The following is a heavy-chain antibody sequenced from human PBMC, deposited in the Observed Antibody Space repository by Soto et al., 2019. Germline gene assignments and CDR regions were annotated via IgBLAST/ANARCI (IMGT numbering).Heavy chain of an antibody. CDR3: ARDNSGYVFGAVAYVDLFDP. CDR2: ISYDGSNK. D-gene: IGHD5-12*01. CDR1: GFTFSSYA. Sequence: QVQLVESGGGVVQPGRSLRLSCAASGFTFSSYAMHWVRQAPGKGLEWVAVISYDGSNKYYADSVKGRFTISRDNSKTTLYLQMNSLRADDTAVYYCARDNSGYVFGAVAYVDLFDPWGQGTLVTVSS. V-gene: IGHV3-30-3*01. J-gene: IGHJ5*02.